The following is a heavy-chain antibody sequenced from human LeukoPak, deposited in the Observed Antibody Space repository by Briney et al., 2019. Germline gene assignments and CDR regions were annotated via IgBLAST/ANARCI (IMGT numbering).Heavy chain of an antibody. CDR1: GYTFTSCD. Sequence: GASVKVSCEASGYTFTSCDINWVRQATGQGLEWMGWMNPNSGNTGYAQKFQGRVTITRDTSISTAYMELSSLTSEDTAVYYCATSTGYSSTCYIDYWGQGTLVTVSS. V-gene: IGHV1-8*03. CDR2: MNPNSGNT. D-gene: IGHD6-13*01. CDR3: ATSTGYSSTCYIDY. J-gene: IGHJ4*02.